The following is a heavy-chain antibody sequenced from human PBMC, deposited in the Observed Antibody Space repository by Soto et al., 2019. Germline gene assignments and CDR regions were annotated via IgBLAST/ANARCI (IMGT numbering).Heavy chain of an antibody. CDR3: ARSREIIASAGSFDY. CDR1: GFTFSSHV. J-gene: IGHJ4*02. Sequence: EVQLLESGGGLVQPGGSLRLSCAASGFTFSSHVMSWVRQAPGKGLEWVSGISTGGGSTAYADSVKGRFTISRDNSKNTLHLQMKSLRAEDTAVYYCARSREIIASAGSFDYWGQGTLVTVSS. CDR2: ISTGGGST. V-gene: IGHV3-23*01. D-gene: IGHD6-25*01.